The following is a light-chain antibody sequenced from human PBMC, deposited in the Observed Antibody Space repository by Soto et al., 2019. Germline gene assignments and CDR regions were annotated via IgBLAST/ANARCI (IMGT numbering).Light chain of an antibody. J-gene: IGKJ1*01. CDR3: MQALRNPWT. CDR2: LGS. V-gene: IGKV2-28*01. Sequence: DIVMTQFPLSLPVTPGEPASISCTSSQSLLNSNGNNYLDWYLQKPGQSPQLLIHLGSKRASGVXEXXSASGSGTSFTLKISRVEAEDVGVYYCMQALRNPWTFGQGTKVEIK. CDR1: QSLLNSNGNNY.